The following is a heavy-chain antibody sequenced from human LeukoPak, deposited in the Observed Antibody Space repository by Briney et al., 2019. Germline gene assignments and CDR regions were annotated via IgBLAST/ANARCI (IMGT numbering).Heavy chain of an antibody. CDR1: GYTFTSYD. J-gene: IGHJ5*02. D-gene: IGHD3-3*01. CDR3: ARGNYDFWSGYYSGGNWFDP. CDR2: MNPNSGNT. V-gene: IGHV1-8*01. Sequence: EASVKVSCKAPGYTFTSYDINWVRQATGQGLEWMGWMNPNSGNTGYAQKFQGRVTMTRNTSISTAYMELSSLRSEDTAVYYCARGNYDFWSGYYSGGNWFDPWGQGTLVTVSS.